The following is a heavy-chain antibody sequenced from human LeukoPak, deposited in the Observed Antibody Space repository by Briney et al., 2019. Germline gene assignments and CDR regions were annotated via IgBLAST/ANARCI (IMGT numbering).Heavy chain of an antibody. V-gene: IGHV3-48*01. CDR1: GFTFSSYS. CDR2: ISSSSSTI. D-gene: IGHD3-22*01. J-gene: IGHJ4*02. CDR3: ANSRYDSSGYYGIIGY. Sequence: GGALRLSCAASGFTFSSYSMNWVRQAPGKGLEWVSYISSSSSTIYYADSVKGRFTISRDNAKNSLYLEMNSLRAEDTAVYYCANSRYDSSGYYGIIGYWGQGTLVTVSS.